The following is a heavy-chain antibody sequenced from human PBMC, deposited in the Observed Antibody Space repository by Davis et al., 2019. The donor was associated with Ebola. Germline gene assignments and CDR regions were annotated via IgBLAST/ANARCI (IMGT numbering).Heavy chain of an antibody. CDR2: INHSGST. Sequence: PSETLSLTCAVYGGSFSGYYWSWIRQPPGKGLEWIGEINHSGSTNYNPSLKSRVTISVDTSKNQFSLKLSSVTAADTAVYYCARGRSGYDPNLDYWGQGTLVTVSS. J-gene: IGHJ4*02. V-gene: IGHV4-34*01. CDR3: ARGRSGYDPNLDY. D-gene: IGHD5-12*01. CDR1: GGSFSGYY.